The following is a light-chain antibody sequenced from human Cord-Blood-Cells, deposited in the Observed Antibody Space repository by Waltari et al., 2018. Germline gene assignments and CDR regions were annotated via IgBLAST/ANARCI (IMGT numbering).Light chain of an antibody. V-gene: IGLV2-23*01. CDR3: CSYAGTYVV. Sequence: QSALTQPASVSGSPGQSITISCTGTSSDVGSYNLVSWYQQHPGKAPKLMVYEGSKRPSGVSHRFSGSKSGNMASLTISGLQAEDEADYYCCSYAGTYVVFGGGTKLTVL. CDR2: EGS. CDR1: SSDVGSYNL. J-gene: IGLJ2*01.